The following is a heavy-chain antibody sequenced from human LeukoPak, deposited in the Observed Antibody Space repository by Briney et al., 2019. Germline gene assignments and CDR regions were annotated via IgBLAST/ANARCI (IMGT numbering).Heavy chain of an antibody. D-gene: IGHD2-2*03. J-gene: IGHJ5*02. CDR2: IKQDGSEK. V-gene: IGHV3-7*01. CDR1: GFTFSSYW. Sequence: GGSLRLSCAAPGFTFSSYWMSWVRQAPGEGLEWVSNIKQDGSEKYYVDSVKGRFTISRDNAKNSLYLQMNSLRAEDTAVYYCARVGIGNWFDPWGQGTLVTVSS. CDR3: ARVGIGNWFDP.